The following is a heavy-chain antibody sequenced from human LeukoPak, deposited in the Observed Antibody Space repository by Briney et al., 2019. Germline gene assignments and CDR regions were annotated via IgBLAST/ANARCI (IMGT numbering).Heavy chain of an antibody. D-gene: IGHD3-10*01. V-gene: IGHV4-59*01. CDR1: GGSISSYY. J-gene: IGHJ5*02. Sequence: PSETLSLTCTVSGGSISSYYWSWIRQPPGKGLEWSGYIYYSGSTNYDPSLKSRVTISVDTYKNQFSLKLSSVTAADTAVYYCAKSMVRGVRDWFDPWGQGTLVTVSS. CDR2: IYYSGST. CDR3: AKSMVRGVRDWFDP.